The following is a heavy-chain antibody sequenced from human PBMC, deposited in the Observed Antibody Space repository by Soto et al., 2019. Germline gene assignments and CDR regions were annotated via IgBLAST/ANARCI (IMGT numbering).Heavy chain of an antibody. J-gene: IGHJ4*02. D-gene: IGHD3-16*02. Sequence: GGSLRLSCAASGFTFTDYWMTWVRQAPGKGLEWVANIKEDGSEKYYVDSLKGRFTIARDNAKNSLYLQMNSLRVEDTAVYYCARDPGGIWGTYRPIDYWGQGTLVTVSS. CDR2: IKEDGSEK. CDR1: GFTFTDYW. V-gene: IGHV3-7*01. CDR3: ARDPGGIWGTYRPIDY.